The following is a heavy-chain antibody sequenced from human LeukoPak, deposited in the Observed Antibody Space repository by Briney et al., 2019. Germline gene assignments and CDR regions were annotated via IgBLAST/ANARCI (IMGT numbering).Heavy chain of an antibody. J-gene: IGHJ6*03. Sequence: ASVKVSCKASGYTFTGYYMHWVRQAPGQGLEWMGWINPNSGGTNYAQKFQGRVTMTRDTSISTAYMELSRLRSDDTAVYYCAREVRKQQLVLPVVYYYYMDVWGKGTTVTVSS. CDR1: GYTFTGYY. D-gene: IGHD6-13*01. CDR3: AREVRKQQLVLPVVYYYYMDV. V-gene: IGHV1-2*02. CDR2: INPNSGGT.